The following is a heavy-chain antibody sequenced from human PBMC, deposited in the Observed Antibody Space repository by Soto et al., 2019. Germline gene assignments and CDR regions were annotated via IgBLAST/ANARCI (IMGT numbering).Heavy chain of an antibody. D-gene: IGHD4-17*01. Sequence: QITLKESGPTLVKPTQTLTLTCTFSGFSLSTSGVGVGWIRQPPGKALEWLALIYWDDDKRYSPSLKSRLTITKDTSKNQVVLTMTTMDPVDTATYYCARADYGDYVGWFDPWGQGTLVTVSS. CDR1: GFSLSTSGVG. CDR3: ARADYGDYVGWFDP. V-gene: IGHV2-5*02. CDR2: IYWDDDK. J-gene: IGHJ5*02.